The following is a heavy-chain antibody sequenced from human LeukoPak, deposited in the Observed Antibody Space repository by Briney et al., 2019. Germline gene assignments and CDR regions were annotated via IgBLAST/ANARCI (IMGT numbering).Heavy chain of an antibody. Sequence: SETLSLTCPVSGGSISTYYWRWIRQSPGKGLEWIEDISASGGTNYNPSLESRVTVSIDSSKNQFSLKLSSVTAADTAVFYCARSPHNSAWYEKWFDPWGQGTLVTVSS. CDR2: ISASGGT. CDR3: ARSPHNSAWYEKWFDP. J-gene: IGHJ5*02. CDR1: GGSISTYY. V-gene: IGHV4-4*08. D-gene: IGHD6-19*01.